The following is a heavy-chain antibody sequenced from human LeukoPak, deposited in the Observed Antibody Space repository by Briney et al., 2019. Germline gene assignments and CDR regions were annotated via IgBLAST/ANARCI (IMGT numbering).Heavy chain of an antibody. CDR2: ISAYNGNT. CDR3: AREGGGSSSWYY. V-gene: IGHV1-18*04. Sequence: ASVTVSCKASGYTFTSYGISWARQAPGQGLEWMGWISAYNGNTNYAQKLQGRVTMTTDTSTSAAYMGLRSLRSDDTAVYYCAREGGGSSSWYYWGQGTLVTVSS. J-gene: IGHJ4*02. D-gene: IGHD6-13*01. CDR1: GYTFTSYG.